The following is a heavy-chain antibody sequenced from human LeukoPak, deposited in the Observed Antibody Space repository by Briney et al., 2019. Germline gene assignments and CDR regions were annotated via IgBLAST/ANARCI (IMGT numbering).Heavy chain of an antibody. D-gene: IGHD3-3*01. J-gene: IGHJ3*02. CDR2: ISSSSSTI. CDR1: GFTFSSYS. CDR3: ARGRGLRFLDPLDI. V-gene: IGHV3-48*01. Sequence: GGSLRLSCAASGFTFSSYSMNWVPQAPGKGLEWVSYISSSSSTIYYADSVKGRFTISRDNAKNSLYLQMNSLRAEDTAVYYCARGRGLRFLDPLDIWAKGTRVTVSS.